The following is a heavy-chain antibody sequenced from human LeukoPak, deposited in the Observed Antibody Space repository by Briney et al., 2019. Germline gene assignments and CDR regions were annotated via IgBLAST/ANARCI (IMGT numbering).Heavy chain of an antibody. V-gene: IGHV3-48*01. CDR2: ISSSSSTI. D-gene: IGHD2-2*01. Sequence: CAXSXFTFSSYSMNWVRQAPGKGLEWVSYISSSSSTIYYADSVKGRFTISRDNAKNSLYLQMNSLRAEDTAVYYCXXXXXXXXSTSCYSHYMDVWGKGTTVTVSS. CDR3: XXXXXXXXSTSCYSHYMDV. J-gene: IGHJ6*03. CDR1: XFTFSSYS.